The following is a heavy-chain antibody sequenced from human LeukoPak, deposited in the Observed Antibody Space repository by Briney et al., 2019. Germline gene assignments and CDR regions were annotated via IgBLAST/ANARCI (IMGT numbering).Heavy chain of an antibody. Sequence: GGSLRLSCAASGFTLSNFAMSWVRQAPGTGLEWVSAIGTGGDSFYADSVKGRFTISRDISKNTLFLHVSGLRAEDTAVYYCAKRAAGSKNFDFWGQGTLVTVSP. J-gene: IGHJ4*02. CDR3: AKRAAGSKNFDF. CDR2: IGTGGDS. D-gene: IGHD6-13*01. V-gene: IGHV3-23*01. CDR1: GFTLSNFA.